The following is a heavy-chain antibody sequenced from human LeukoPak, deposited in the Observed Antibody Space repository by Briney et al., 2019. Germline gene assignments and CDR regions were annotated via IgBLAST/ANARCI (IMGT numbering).Heavy chain of an antibody. J-gene: IGHJ4*02. Sequence: PSETLSLTCTVSGGSISSSSYYWGWIRQPPGKGLEWIGSIYYSGSTYYNPSLKSRVTISVDTSKNQFSLKLSSVTAADTAVYYCAQARGYSYGYGLDYWGQGTLVTVSS. D-gene: IGHD5-18*01. V-gene: IGHV4-39*01. CDR2: IYYSGST. CDR3: AQARGYSYGYGLDY. CDR1: GGSISSSSYY.